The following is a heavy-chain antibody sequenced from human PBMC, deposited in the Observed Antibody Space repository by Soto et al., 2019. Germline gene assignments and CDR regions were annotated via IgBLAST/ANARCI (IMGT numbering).Heavy chain of an antibody. Sequence: QVQLQQTGAGLLKPSETLSLTCVVSGGAFTGSYWSWIRQPPGKGLEWLGEINHSGSTHYKSSLRGRLTISADTSKNQFSLKLSSVTAADTAVYYCARSYTGSKLDYWGQGTPVTVSS. D-gene: IGHD2-8*02. J-gene: IGHJ4*02. V-gene: IGHV4-34*02. CDR1: GGAFTGSY. CDR3: ARSYTGSKLDY. CDR2: INHSGST.